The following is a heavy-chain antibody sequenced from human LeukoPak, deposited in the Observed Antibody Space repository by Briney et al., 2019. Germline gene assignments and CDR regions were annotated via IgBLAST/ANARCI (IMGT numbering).Heavy chain of an antibody. D-gene: IGHD3-22*01. Sequence: GSLRLSCAASGFTFNSYTMHWVRQAPGKGLEWVAVISYDGSNKYYADSVKGRFTISRDNSKNTLSLQMNSLRAEDTAVYYCARTYYYDSSGYYPFGYWGQGTLVTVSS. V-gene: IGHV3-30-3*01. J-gene: IGHJ4*02. CDR3: ARTYYYDSSGYYPFGY. CDR2: ISYDGSNK. CDR1: GFTFNSYT.